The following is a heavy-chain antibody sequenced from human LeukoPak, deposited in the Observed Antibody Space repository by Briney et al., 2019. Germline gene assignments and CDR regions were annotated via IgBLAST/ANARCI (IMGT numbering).Heavy chain of an antibody. CDR3: AKVSGLLWFGELFHLDY. J-gene: IGHJ4*02. CDR1: GFTFSSYS. V-gene: IGHV3-23*01. Sequence: GGSLRLSCAASGFTFSSYSMNWVRQAPGKGLEWVSAISGSGGSTYYADSVKGRFTISRDNSKNTLYLQMNSLRAEDTAVYYCAKVSGLLWFGELFHLDYWGQGTLVTVSS. CDR2: ISGSGGST. D-gene: IGHD3-10*01.